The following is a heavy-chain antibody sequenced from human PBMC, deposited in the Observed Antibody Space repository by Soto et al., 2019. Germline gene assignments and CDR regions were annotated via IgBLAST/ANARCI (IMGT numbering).Heavy chain of an antibody. D-gene: IGHD6-19*01. CDR3: AREALAVACTKGGWFDY. V-gene: IGHV3-33*01. CDR2: IWYDGSNK. Sequence: QVQLVESGGGVVQPGRSLRLSCAASGFTFSSYGMHWVRQAPGKGLEWVAVIWYDGSNKYYADSVKGRFTISRDNSKNTLYLQMNSLRAEDTAVYYCAREALAVACTKGGWFDYWGQGTLVTVSS. J-gene: IGHJ4*02. CDR1: GFTFSSYG.